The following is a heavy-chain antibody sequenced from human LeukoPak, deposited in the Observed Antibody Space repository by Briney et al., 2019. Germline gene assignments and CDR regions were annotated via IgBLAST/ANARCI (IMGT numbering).Heavy chain of an antibody. D-gene: IGHD3-10*01. CDR3: AGVGYYSSGPFSYFDY. J-gene: IGHJ4*02. CDR2: ISHDGSNK. V-gene: IGHV3-30-3*01. CDR1: GLTFSRYA. Sequence: GGSLRLSCAASGLTFSRYAMHWVRQAPGKGLEWVGVISHDGSNKYYADSVKGRFTISRDSSENTLYLQMNSLRVEDTAIYYCAGVGYYSSGPFSYFDYWGQGTLVTVSS.